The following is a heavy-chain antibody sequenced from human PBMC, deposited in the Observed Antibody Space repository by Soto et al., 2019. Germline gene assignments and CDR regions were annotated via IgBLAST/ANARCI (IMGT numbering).Heavy chain of an antibody. CDR2: IGSGGDTI. J-gene: IGHJ4*02. D-gene: IGHD3-3*01. Sequence: GSLRLSCAVSGFTFSPYSMNWVRQAPGKGLEWISYIGSGGDTIYYADSVRGRFTVSRDNTKNSLYLQMDSLRDEDTAVYYCARDRSTIYGVVTPIDYWGQRTLVTVSS. CDR3: ARDRSTIYGVVTPIDY. CDR1: GFTFSPYS. V-gene: IGHV3-48*02.